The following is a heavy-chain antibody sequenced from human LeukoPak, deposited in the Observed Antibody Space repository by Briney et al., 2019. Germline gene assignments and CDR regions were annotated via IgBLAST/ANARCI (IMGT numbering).Heavy chain of an antibody. Sequence: SETLSLTCTVSGGSVSSGSYYWSWIRQPPGKGLEWIGYIYYSGRTNYNPSLKSRVTISVDTSKNQFSLKLSSVTAADTAVYYCARYKTGTAVDYWGQGTLVTVSS. J-gene: IGHJ4*02. CDR3: ARYKTGTAVDY. CDR1: GGSVSSGSYY. D-gene: IGHD2-21*02. CDR2: IYYSGRT. V-gene: IGHV4-61*01.